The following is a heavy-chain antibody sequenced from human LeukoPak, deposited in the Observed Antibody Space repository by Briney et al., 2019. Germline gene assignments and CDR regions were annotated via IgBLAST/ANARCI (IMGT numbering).Heavy chain of an antibody. V-gene: IGHV4-34*01. CDR3: ARGRGSSWYYYGMDV. CDR1: GGSFSGYY. D-gene: IGHD6-13*01. CDR2: INHSGST. J-gene: IGHJ6*02. Sequence: SETLSLTCAVYGGSFSGYYWSWIRQPPGKGLEWIGEINHSGSTNYNPSLKSRVTISVDTSKNQFSLKLSSVTAADTAVYYCARGRGSSWYYYGMDVWGQGTMVTVSS.